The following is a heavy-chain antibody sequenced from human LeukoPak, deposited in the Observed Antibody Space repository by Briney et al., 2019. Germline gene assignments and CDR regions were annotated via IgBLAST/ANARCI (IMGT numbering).Heavy chain of an antibody. D-gene: IGHD1-26*01. CDR1: GYTFTSYG. V-gene: IGHV1-18*01. Sequence: PAASVKVSCKASGYTFTSYGISWVRQAPGQGLEWMGWISAYNGDTNYAQKLQGRLTMTTDTSTSTAYMELRSLRSDDTAVYYCARDQPRELPPFDYWGQGTLVTVSS. J-gene: IGHJ4*02. CDR3: ARDQPRELPPFDY. CDR2: ISAYNGDT.